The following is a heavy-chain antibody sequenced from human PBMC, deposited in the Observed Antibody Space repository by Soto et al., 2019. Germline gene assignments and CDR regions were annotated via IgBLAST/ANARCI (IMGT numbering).Heavy chain of an antibody. CDR3: ARAYYDSSGYQYYYYYGMDV. Sequence: SVKVSCKASGGTFSSYAISWVRQAPGQGLEWMGGIIPIFGTANYAQKFQGRVTITADESTSTAYMELSSLRSEDTAVYYCARAYYDSSGYQYYYYYGMDVSGQGTTVTVSS. D-gene: IGHD3-22*01. CDR2: IIPIFGTA. CDR1: GGTFSSYA. V-gene: IGHV1-69*13. J-gene: IGHJ6*02.